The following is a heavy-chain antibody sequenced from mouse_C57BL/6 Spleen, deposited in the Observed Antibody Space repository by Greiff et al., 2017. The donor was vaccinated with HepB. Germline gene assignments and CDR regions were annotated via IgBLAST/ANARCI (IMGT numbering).Heavy chain of an antibody. CDR2: IDPSDSYT. Sequence: QVQLQQPGAELVMPGASVKLSCKASGYTFTSYWMHWVKQRPGQGLEWIGEIDPSDSYTNYNQKFKGKSTLTVDKSSSTAYMQLSSLTSEDSAVYYCARSGATITTVVGGDAMDDWGQGTSVTVSS. D-gene: IGHD1-1*01. V-gene: IGHV1-69*01. CDR3: ARSGATITTVVGGDAMDD. J-gene: IGHJ4*01. CDR1: GYTFTSYW.